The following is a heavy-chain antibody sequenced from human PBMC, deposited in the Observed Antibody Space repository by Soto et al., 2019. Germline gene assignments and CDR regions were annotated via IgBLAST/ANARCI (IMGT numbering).Heavy chain of an antibody. V-gene: IGHV3-64*01. CDR1: GFPFRSSA. CDR2: SSSNGGST. CDR3: ARYIFYGSGSYYYGMDV. J-gene: IGHJ6*02. Sequence: GGSLRLSCASAGFPFRSSAMHWVPQSLVKVLVYVSASSSNGGSTYYANSVKGRFTISRDNSKNTLYLQMGSLRAVDMAVYYCARYIFYGSGSYYYGMDVWGQGT. D-gene: IGHD3-10*01.